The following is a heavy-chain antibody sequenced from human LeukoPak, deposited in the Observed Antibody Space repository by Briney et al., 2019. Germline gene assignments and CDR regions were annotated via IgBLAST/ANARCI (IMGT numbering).Heavy chain of an antibody. Sequence: PGGSLRLSCAASGFTVSSNYMSWVRQAPGKGLEWVSVIYSGGSTYYADSVKGRFTISRDNSKNTLYLQMNSLRAEDTAVYYCAKAPRDSSGYFLFCFDYWGQGTLVTVSS. CDR3: AKAPRDSSGYFLFCFDY. CDR1: GFTVSSNY. J-gene: IGHJ4*02. CDR2: IYSGGST. V-gene: IGHV3-53*01. D-gene: IGHD3-22*01.